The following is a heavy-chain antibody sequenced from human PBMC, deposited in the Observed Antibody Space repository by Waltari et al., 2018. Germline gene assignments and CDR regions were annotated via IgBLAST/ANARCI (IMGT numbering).Heavy chain of an antibody. CDR3: ARDLDIVVVPAATGLDY. CDR1: GYTFTSYA. CDR2: INAGNGNT. J-gene: IGHJ4*02. D-gene: IGHD2-2*03. V-gene: IGHV1-3*01. Sequence: QVQLVQSGAEVKKPGASVKVSCKASGYTFTSYAMHWVRQAPGQRLEWMGWINAGNGNTKYSQKFQDRVTITRDTSASTAYMELSSLRSEDTAVYYCARDLDIVVVPAATGLDYWGQGTLVTVSS.